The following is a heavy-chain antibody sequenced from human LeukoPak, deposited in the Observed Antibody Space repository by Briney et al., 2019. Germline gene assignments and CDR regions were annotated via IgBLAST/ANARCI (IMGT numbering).Heavy chain of an antibody. CDR2: IYYTGST. CDR3: ASVRSGSHYFDY. D-gene: IGHD1-26*01. J-gene: IGHJ4*02. Sequence: SSETLSLTCTVSGGSISSNSHYWGWIRQPPGKGLEWIGSIYYTGSTYYNPSLKSRVTISVDTSKNQFSLKLNSVTAADTAVYYCASVRSGSHYFDYWGQGTLVTVSS. V-gene: IGHV4-39*01. CDR1: GGSISSNSHY.